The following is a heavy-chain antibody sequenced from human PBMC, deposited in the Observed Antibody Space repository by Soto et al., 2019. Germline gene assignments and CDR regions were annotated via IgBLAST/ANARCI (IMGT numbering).Heavy chain of an antibody. CDR3: ARRQMPMENMFDY. V-gene: IGHV4-34*01. CDR2: INHSGST. D-gene: IGHD3-10*01. Sequence: PSETLSLTCAVYGGSFSGYYWSWIRQPPGKGLEWIGEINHSGSTNYNPSLKSRVTISVDTSKNQFSLKLSSVTAAHTAVYYCARRQMPMENMFDYYGQRTLVTVSA. J-gene: IGHJ4*02. CDR1: GGSFSGYY.